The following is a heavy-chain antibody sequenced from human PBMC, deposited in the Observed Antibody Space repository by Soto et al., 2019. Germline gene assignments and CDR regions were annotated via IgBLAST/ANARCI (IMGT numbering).Heavy chain of an antibody. J-gene: IGHJ4*02. CDR3: ARNQLLWKYFDY. V-gene: IGHV4-34*01. CDR1: GGSFSGYY. Sequence: SETLSLTCAVYGGSFSGYYWSWIRQPPGKGLEWIGEINHSGSTNYNPSLKSRVTISVDTSKNQFSLKLSSVTAADTAVYYCARNQLLWKYFDYWGQGTLVTVSS. D-gene: IGHD2-2*01. CDR2: INHSGST.